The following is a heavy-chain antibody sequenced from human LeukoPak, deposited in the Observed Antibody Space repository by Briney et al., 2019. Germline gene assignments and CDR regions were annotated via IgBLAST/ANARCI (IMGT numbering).Heavy chain of an antibody. CDR3: ARVFPPLYGFWSGSPPRGGWFDP. Sequence: PSETLSLTCTVSGGSISSHYWSWIRQPPGKGLEWIGYIYYSGSTNYNPSLKSRVTISVDTSKNQFSLKLSSVTAADTAVYYCARVFPPLYGFWSGSPPRGGWFDPWGQGTLVTVSS. V-gene: IGHV4-59*11. J-gene: IGHJ5*02. CDR2: IYYSGST. D-gene: IGHD3-3*01. CDR1: GGSISSHY.